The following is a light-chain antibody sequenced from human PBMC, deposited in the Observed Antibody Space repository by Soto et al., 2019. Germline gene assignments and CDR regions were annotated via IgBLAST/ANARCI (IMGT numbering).Light chain of an antibody. Sequence: DVQMTQSPSTLSASVGDRVTITCRASQSVRSWLAWYQQKAGKAPNLLIYKASRLESGVPSRFSGSGSETEFTLTISGLQPGDSATYYCQQYNSYSPTFGQGTKVDIK. CDR2: KAS. CDR1: QSVRSW. V-gene: IGKV1-5*03. J-gene: IGKJ1*01. CDR3: QQYNSYSPT.